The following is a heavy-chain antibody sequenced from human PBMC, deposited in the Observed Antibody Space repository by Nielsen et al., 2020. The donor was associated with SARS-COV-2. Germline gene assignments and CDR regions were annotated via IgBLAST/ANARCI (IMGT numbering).Heavy chain of an antibody. CDR2: IYYTGRT. CDR3: ATAVGATSSHDAFDI. J-gene: IGHJ3*02. D-gene: IGHD1-26*01. CDR1: GGSIRGYY. V-gene: IGHV4-59*08. Sequence: SETLSLTCTVSGGSIRGYYWTWIRKPPGKGLGWFGYIYYTGRTNYNPSLKRRVTMSVDTSKNQFSLKLRSVTAADTAVYFCATAVGATSSHDAFDIWGQGTMGNVSS.